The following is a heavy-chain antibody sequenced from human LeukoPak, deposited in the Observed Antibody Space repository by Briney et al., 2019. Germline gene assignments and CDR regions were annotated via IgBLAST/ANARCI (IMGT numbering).Heavy chain of an antibody. CDR1: GFTFSSYG. CDR3: AKVLSYSSSSYYMDV. V-gene: IGHV3-30*02. D-gene: IGHD6-6*01. CDR2: IRYDGSNK. Sequence: GGSLRLSCAASGFTFSSYGMHWVRQAPGKGLEWVAFIRYDGSNKYYADSVKGRFTISIDNSKNTLYLQMNSLRAEDTAVYYCAKVLSYSSSSYYMDVWGKGTTVTVSS. J-gene: IGHJ6*03.